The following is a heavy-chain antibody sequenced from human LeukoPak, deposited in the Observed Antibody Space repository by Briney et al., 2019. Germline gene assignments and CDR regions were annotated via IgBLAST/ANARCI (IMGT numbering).Heavy chain of an antibody. CDR1: GGSFSGYY. CDR3: ARKGASGGYYKWDYYYYMDV. Sequence: SETLSLTCAVYGGSFSGYYWSWIRQPPGKGLEWIGEINHSGSTNYNPSLKSRVTISVDTSKNQFSLKLSSVTAADTAVYYCARKGASGGYYKWDYYYYMDVWGKGTTVTVSS. V-gene: IGHV4-34*01. CDR2: INHSGST. J-gene: IGHJ6*03. D-gene: IGHD3-10*01.